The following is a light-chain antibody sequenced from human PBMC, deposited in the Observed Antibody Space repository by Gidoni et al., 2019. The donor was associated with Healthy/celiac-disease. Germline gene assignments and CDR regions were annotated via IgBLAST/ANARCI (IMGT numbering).Light chain of an antibody. CDR1: QSVSSY. Sequence: DIVLTQSPSTLSLSPGERATLSCRASQSVSSYLAWYQQKPGQAPRLLIYDASNRATGIPARFSGSGSGTDFTLTISSLEAEDFAVYYCQQRSNWRLTFGGGTKVEIK. J-gene: IGKJ4*01. CDR3: QQRSNWRLT. CDR2: DAS. V-gene: IGKV3-11*01.